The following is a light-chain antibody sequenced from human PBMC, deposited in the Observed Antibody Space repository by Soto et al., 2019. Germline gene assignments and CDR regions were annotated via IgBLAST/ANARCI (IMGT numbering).Light chain of an antibody. CDR3: HQYYSTPPT. CDR1: QSVLYSSNNKNY. CDR2: WAS. Sequence: DIVMTQSPDSLAVSLGERATINCKSSQSVLYSSNNKNYLAWYQQKPGQPPKLLIYWASTRESGVPDRFSGSGPGPDFTLTISSLQAEDVAVYYCHQYYSTPPTFGGGTKVGIK. V-gene: IGKV4-1*01. J-gene: IGKJ4*02.